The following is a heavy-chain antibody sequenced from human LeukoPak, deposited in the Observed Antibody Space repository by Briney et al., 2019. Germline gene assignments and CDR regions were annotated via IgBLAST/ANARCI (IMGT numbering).Heavy chain of an antibody. D-gene: IGHD6-13*01. CDR2: ISYDGSNK. Sequence: PGGSLRLSCAASGFTFSSYAMHWVRQAPGKGLEWVVVISYDGSNKYYADSVKGRFTISRDNSKNTLYLQMNSLRAEDTAVYYCARDSSLVNFDYWGQGTLVTVSS. CDR1: GFTFSSYA. V-gene: IGHV3-30*04. J-gene: IGHJ4*02. CDR3: ARDSSLVNFDY.